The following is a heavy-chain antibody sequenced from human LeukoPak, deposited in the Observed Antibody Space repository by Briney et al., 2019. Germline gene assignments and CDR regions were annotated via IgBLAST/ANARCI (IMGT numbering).Heavy chain of an antibody. V-gene: IGHV1-2*02. CDR2: INPNSGGT. Sequence: GASVKVFCKASGYTFTGYYMHWVRQAPGQGLEWMGWINPNSGGTNYAQKFQGRVTMTRDTSISTAYMELSRLRSDDTAVYYCARKPFRGTQRNFDSGAKGPLFPVPS. CDR3: ARKPFRGTQRNFDS. CDR1: GYTFTGYY. J-gene: IGHJ4*02. D-gene: IGHD3-16*01.